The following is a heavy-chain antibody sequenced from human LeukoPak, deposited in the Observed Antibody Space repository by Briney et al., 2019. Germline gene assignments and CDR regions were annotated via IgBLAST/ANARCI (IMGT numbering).Heavy chain of an antibody. Sequence: GGSLRLSCAASGFTFSNAWMSWVRQAPGKGLEWVSAISGSGGSTYYADSVKGRFTISRDNAKNSLYLQMNSLRAEDTAVYYCARLLVVPASRGFDYWGQGTLVTVSS. CDR1: GFTFSNAW. CDR3: ARLLVVPASRGFDY. J-gene: IGHJ4*02. D-gene: IGHD2-2*01. V-gene: IGHV3-23*01. CDR2: ISGSGGST.